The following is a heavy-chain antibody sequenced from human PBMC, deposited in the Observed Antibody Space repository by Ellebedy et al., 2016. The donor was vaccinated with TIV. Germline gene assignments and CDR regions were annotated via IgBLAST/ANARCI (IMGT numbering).Heavy chain of an antibody. CDR2: ISTGGDLI. D-gene: IGHD5-18*01. CDR1: GFSFSSYS. Sequence: GESLKISCAASGFSFSSYSMSWVRQAPGKELEWLSFISTGGDLINYADSVKGRISVSRDNDKNSLYLQLDSLRVEDTAVYYCARGYGYGFSSPPWFGPWGQGTLVTVSS. CDR3: ARGYGYGFSSPPWFGP. J-gene: IGHJ5*02. V-gene: IGHV3-48*04.